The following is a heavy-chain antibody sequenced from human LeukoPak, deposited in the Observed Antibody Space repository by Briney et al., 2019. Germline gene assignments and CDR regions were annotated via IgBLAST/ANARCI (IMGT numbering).Heavy chain of an antibody. Sequence: ASVKVSCKASGYTFTTHGITWVRQAPGQGLEWMGWISAYNGNTNYAQKLQGRVTMTTDTSTSTAYMELRSLRSDDTAVYYCARDAWFGAGRTFDYWGQGTLVTVSS. J-gene: IGHJ4*02. CDR3: ARDAWFGAGRTFDY. CDR2: ISAYNGNT. CDR1: GYTFTTHG. D-gene: IGHD3-10*01. V-gene: IGHV1-18*01.